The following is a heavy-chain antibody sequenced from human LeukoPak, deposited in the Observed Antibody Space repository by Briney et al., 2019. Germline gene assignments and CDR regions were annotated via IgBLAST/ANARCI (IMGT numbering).Heavy chain of an antibody. CDR3: ARDQISMNAFDM. CDR1: GVSISSGGYS. D-gene: IGHD2-8*01. V-gene: IGHV4-30-2*01. J-gene: IGHJ3*02. Sequence: SQTLSLTCAVSGVSISSGGYSWIWIRQPPGKGLEWSGYIYHSGITYYNPSLKSPVTISVDRSKNQFSLKLSSVTAEDTAVYYCARDQISMNAFDMWGQGTMVTVSS. CDR2: IYHSGIT.